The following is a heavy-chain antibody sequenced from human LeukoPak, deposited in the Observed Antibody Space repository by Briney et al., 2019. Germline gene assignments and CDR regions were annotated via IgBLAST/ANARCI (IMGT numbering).Heavy chain of an antibody. CDR1: GGSISSYY. D-gene: IGHD3-22*01. Sequence: SETLSLTCTVSGGSISSYYWSWIRQPPGKGLEWIGYIYTSGSTNYNPSLKSRVTISVDTSKNQFSLKLSSVTAADTAVYYCVAYESSGYYWDYWGQGTLVTVSS. V-gene: IGHV4-4*09. CDR2: IYTSGST. J-gene: IGHJ4*02. CDR3: VAYESSGYYWDY.